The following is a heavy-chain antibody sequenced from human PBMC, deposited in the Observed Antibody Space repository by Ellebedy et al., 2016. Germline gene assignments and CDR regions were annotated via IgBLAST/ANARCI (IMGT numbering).Heavy chain of an antibody. V-gene: IGHV1-2*02. Sequence: ASVKVSXXASGYTFTGYYMHWVRQAPGQGLEWMGWINPNSGGTNYAQKFQGRVTMTRDTSISTAYMELSRLRSDDTAVYYCAREGCSSTSCYYFDYWGQGTLVTVSS. CDR3: AREGCSSTSCYYFDY. CDR1: GYTFTGYY. D-gene: IGHD2-2*01. CDR2: INPNSGGT. J-gene: IGHJ4*02.